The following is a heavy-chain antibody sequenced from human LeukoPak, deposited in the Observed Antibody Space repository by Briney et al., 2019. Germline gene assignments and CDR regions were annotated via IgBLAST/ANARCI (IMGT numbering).Heavy chain of an antibody. Sequence: ASVKVSCKVSGYSLSELSMHWVRQAPGEGLEWMGGFAPEHGQTVYAQKFQDRVTMTADTSTDTAYMDLSSLTSEDTAMYYCTTGPGAISDDDYWGQGTLVTVSS. V-gene: IGHV1-24*01. CDR2: FAPEHGQT. D-gene: IGHD4/OR15-4a*01. CDR3: TTGPGAISDDDY. J-gene: IGHJ4*02. CDR1: GYSLSELS.